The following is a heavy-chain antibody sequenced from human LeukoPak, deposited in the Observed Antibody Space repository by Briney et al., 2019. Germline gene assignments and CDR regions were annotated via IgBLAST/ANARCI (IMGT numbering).Heavy chain of an antibody. Sequence: ASVKVSCKASGYTFTSYDINWVRQATGQGLEWMGWMNPNSGNTGYAQKFQGRVTMTRNTSISTAYMELSSLRSEDTAVYYCASHGYSSSWYRLSLGYYYMDVWGKGTTVTVSS. CDR1: GYTFTSYD. J-gene: IGHJ6*03. CDR2: MNPNSGNT. D-gene: IGHD6-13*01. V-gene: IGHV1-8*01. CDR3: ASHGYSSSWYRLSLGYYYMDV.